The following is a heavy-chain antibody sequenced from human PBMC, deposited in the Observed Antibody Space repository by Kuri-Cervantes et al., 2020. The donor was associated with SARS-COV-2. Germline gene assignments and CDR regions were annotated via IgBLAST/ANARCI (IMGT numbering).Heavy chain of an antibody. V-gene: IGHV4-59*12. CDR2: IYYSGST. CDR3: SRPYYGMDV. Sequence: ESLKISCTVSGGPMSRYYWSWVRQSPGKGLEWIGYIYYSGSTNYNPSLKSRVTISVDTSKNQFSLKLSSVTAADTAVYYCSRPYYGMDVWGQGTTVTVSS. J-gene: IGHJ6*02. CDR1: GGPMSRYY.